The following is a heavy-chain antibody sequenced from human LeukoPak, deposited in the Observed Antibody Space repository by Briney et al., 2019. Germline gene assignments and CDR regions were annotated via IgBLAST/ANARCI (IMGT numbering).Heavy chain of an antibody. Sequence: PSQTLSLTCIVSGDSISSGSYYWTWIRQPAGKGLEWIGRIYVSGTTNYNPSLKSRVTISVDTSKNQFSLKLRSVTAADTAVYFCARAFLVGYSPEEYFFDYWGQGTLVTVSS. V-gene: IGHV4-61*02. CDR2: IYVSGTT. CDR3: ARAFLVGYSPEEYFFDY. D-gene: IGHD2-15*01. J-gene: IGHJ4*02. CDR1: GDSISSGSYY.